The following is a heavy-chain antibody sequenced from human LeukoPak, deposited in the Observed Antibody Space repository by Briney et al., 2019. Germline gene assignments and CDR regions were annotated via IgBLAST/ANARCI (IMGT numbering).Heavy chain of an antibody. CDR2: IYYSGST. CDR1: GGSISSSSYY. CDR3: ARQSYGFDY. Sequence: SETLSLTCTVSGGSISSSSYYWGWIRQPPGKGLEWIGSIYYSGSTYYNPSLKSRVTISVDTSKNQFSLKLSSATAADTAVYYCARQSYGFDYWGQGTLVTVSS. J-gene: IGHJ4*02. V-gene: IGHV4-39*01. D-gene: IGHD1-26*01.